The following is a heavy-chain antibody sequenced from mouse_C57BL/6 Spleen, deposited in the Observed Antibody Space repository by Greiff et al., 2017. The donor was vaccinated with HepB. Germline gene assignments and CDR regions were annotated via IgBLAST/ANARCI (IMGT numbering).Heavy chain of an antibody. Sequence: EVMLVESGGDLVKPGGSLKLSCAASGFTFSSYGMSWVRQTPDKRLEWVATISSGGSYTYYPDSVKGRFTISRDNAKNTLYLQMSSLKSEDTAMYYCARPPYDGGFAYWGQGTLVTVSA. D-gene: IGHD2-3*01. CDR2: ISSGGSYT. CDR3: ARPPYDGGFAY. CDR1: GFTFSSYG. J-gene: IGHJ3*01. V-gene: IGHV5-6*02.